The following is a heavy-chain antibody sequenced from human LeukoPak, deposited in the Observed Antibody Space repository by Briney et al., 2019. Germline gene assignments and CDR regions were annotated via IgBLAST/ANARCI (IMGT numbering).Heavy chain of an antibody. Sequence: ASVKVSCKASGYTFTRHEINWVRQATGQGREWMGWMNPNSGKTGYAQKFQGRVSMTRNNSISTAYMELSSLRSEDTAVYYCARGYCSGGSCYSLYNYWGQGTLVTVSS. J-gene: IGHJ4*02. CDR2: MNPNSGKT. V-gene: IGHV1-8*01. CDR1: GYTFTRHE. CDR3: ARGYCSGGSCYSLYNY. D-gene: IGHD2-15*01.